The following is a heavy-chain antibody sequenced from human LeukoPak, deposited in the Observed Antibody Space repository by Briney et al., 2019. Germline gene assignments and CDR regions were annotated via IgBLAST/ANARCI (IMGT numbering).Heavy chain of an antibody. D-gene: IGHD3-3*01. J-gene: IGHJ4*02. CDR1: GFTFSSYA. CDR2: ISGSGDST. V-gene: IGHV3-23*01. Sequence: PGGSLRLSCAASGFTFSSYAMIWVRQAPGKGLEWVSAISGSGDSTYYADSVKGRFTISRDNSKNTLYLQMYSLRAEDTAVYYCARGIDEWLYLNYWGQGALVTVSS. CDR3: ARGIDEWLYLNY.